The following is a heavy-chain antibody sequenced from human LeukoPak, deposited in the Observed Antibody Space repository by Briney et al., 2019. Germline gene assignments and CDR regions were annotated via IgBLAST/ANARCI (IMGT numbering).Heavy chain of an antibody. V-gene: IGHV2-5*01. CDR3: AHRSQLRYFDWDFDY. CDR2: IYWNDDK. Sequence: SGPTLVNPTQTLTLTCTFSGFSLNTSGVGVGWIRQPPGKALEWLALIYWNDDKRYSPSLKTRLTITKDTSKNQVVLTMTNMDPVDTATYYCAHRSQLRYFDWDFDYWGQGTLVTVSS. D-gene: IGHD3-9*01. CDR1: GFSLNTSGVG. J-gene: IGHJ4*02.